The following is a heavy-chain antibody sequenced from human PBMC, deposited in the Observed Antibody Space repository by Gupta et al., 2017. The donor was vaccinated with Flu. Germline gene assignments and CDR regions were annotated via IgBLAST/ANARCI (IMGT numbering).Heavy chain of an antibody. J-gene: IGHJ6*02. CDR3: ARGKRGMDV. V-gene: IGHV4-34*01. CDR1: GGSFSGYY. Sequence: QVQLQQWGAGLLKPSETLSLTCAGYGGSFSGYYWSWIRQPPGKGLEWIGEINHSGSTNYNPSLKSRVTISVDTSKTQFSLKLSSVTAADTAVYYCARGKRGMDVWGQGTKGTVSS. CDR2: INHSGST.